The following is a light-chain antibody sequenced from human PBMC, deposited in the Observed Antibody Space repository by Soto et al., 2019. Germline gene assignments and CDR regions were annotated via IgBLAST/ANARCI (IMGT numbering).Light chain of an antibody. CDR1: QSVTSY. Sequence: DIVLTQSPATLSLSPGERVTLSCRASQSVTSYLAWYQQKPGQAPRLLIYDASNMATGIPARFSGSGSGTDFTLTISSLEPEDFAVYYCHQRLNCPLTFGGGTTVEIK. CDR2: DAS. V-gene: IGKV3-11*01. CDR3: HQRLNCPLT. J-gene: IGKJ4*01.